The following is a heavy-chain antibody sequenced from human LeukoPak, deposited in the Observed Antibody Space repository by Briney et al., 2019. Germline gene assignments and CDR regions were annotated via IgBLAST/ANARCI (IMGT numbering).Heavy chain of an antibody. Sequence: ASVKVSCKASGYTLTGYYMHWVRQAPGQGLEWMGRINPNSGGTNYAQKFQGRVTMTRDTSISTAYMELSRLRSDDTAVYYCARVRGNSGNFDYWGQGTLVTVSS. CDR3: ARVRGNSGNFDY. CDR2: INPNSGGT. CDR1: GYTLTGYY. J-gene: IGHJ4*02. D-gene: IGHD3-10*01. V-gene: IGHV1-2*06.